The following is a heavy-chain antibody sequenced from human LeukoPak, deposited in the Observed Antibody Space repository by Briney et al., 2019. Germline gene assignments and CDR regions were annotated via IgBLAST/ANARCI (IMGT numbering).Heavy chain of an antibody. CDR2: IYPGDSDT. CDR1: GYSFTSYW. D-gene: IGHD2-2*02. CDR3: ARQSNLTYTNSVDY. V-gene: IGHV5-51*01. Sequence: GESLKISCKGSGYSFTSYWIGWVRQMPGKRLEWMGIIYPGDSDTRYSPSFQGPVTISADKSTSTAYLQWSSLKASDTAMYYCARQSNLTYTNSVDYWGQGTQVTVSS. J-gene: IGHJ4*02.